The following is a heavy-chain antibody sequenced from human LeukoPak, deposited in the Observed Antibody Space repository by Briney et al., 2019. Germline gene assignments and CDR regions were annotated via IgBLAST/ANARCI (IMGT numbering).Heavy chain of an antibody. CDR1: GYTFTSYD. Sequence: GASVKVSCKASGYTFTSYDINWVRQTTGQGLEWMGGIIPIFGTANYAQKFQGRVTITADESTRTAYMELSSLRSEDTAVYYCARGRVPAAMYYYYYGMDVWGQGTTVTVSS. V-gene: IGHV1-69*13. D-gene: IGHD2-2*01. J-gene: IGHJ6*02. CDR2: IIPIFGTA. CDR3: ARGRVPAAMYYYYYGMDV.